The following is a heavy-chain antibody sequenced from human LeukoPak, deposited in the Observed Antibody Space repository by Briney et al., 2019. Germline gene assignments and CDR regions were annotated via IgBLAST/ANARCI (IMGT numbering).Heavy chain of an antibody. D-gene: IGHD2-2*01. CDR1: GYTFTGYY. J-gene: IGHJ4*02. V-gene: IGHV1-18*04. CDR3: AREAPIYCSSTSCYQYFDY. CDR2: ISAYNGNT. Sequence: ASVKVSCKASGYTFTGYYIYWVRQAPGQGLEWMGWISAYNGNTNCAQKLQGRVTMTTDTSTSTAYMELRSLRSDDTAVYYCAREAPIYCSSTSCYQYFDYWGQGTLVTVSS.